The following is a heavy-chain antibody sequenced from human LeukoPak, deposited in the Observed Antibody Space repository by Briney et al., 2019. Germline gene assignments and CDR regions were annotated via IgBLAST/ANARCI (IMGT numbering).Heavy chain of an antibody. D-gene: IGHD3-3*01. V-gene: IGHV3-30*03. CDR3: ARERTGYYIVY. CDR1: GLTFSSYS. J-gene: IGHJ4*02. Sequence: GGSLRLSCAASGLTFSSYSMNWVRQAPGKGLEWVALITYDGSDKYYADSVKGRFTFSRDSPENTLYLQMDSLRADDTALYYCARERTGYYIVYWGQGTLVTVSS. CDR2: ITYDGSDK.